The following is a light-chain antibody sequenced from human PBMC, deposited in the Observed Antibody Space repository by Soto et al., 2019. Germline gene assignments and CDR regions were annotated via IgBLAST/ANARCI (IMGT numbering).Light chain of an antibody. V-gene: IGKV3-11*01. CDR2: DAS. Sequence: EIVLTQSPATLSLSPGERATLSCRASQSVSSYLAWYQQKPGQAPRLLIYDASNRATGIPARFSGSGSGTDFTLTINSLEPEDFAVYYCQQRSNWPPTWTFGQGTRLEIK. J-gene: IGKJ5*01. CDR1: QSVSSY. CDR3: QQRSNWPPTWT.